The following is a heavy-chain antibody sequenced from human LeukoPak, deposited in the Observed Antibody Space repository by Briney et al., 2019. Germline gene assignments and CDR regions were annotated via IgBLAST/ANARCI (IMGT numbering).Heavy chain of an antibody. CDR1: GCTFTSYY. CDR2: INPNSGGT. CDR3: ARSFSGYGDYYMDV. J-gene: IGHJ6*03. Sequence: ASGKVSCNASGCTFTSYYMHWVRQAPGQGLEWMGWINPNSGGTNYAQKFQGRVTMTRDTSISTAYMELSRLRSDDTAVYYCARSFSGYGDYYMDVWGKGTTVTVSS. D-gene: IGHD5-12*01. V-gene: IGHV1-2*02.